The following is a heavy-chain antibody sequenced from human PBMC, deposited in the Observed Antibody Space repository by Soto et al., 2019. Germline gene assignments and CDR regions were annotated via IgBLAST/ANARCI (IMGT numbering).Heavy chain of an antibody. J-gene: IGHJ6*02. D-gene: IGHD6-6*01. CDR3: AKGPPAARADYYYYYGMDV. CDR1: GFTFSSYA. Sequence: EVQLLESGGGLVQPGGSLRLSCAASGFTFSSYAMSWVRQAPGKGLEWVSAISGSGGSTYYADSVKGRFTISRDNSKNTLYLQTNSLRAEDTAVYCCAKGPPAARADYYYYYGMDVWGQGTTVTVSS. CDR2: ISGSGGST. V-gene: IGHV3-23*01.